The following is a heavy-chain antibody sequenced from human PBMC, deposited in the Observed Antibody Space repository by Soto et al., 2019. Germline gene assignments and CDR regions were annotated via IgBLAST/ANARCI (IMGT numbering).Heavy chain of an antibody. CDR1: GSTFDDHG. D-gene: IGHD3-9*01. Sequence: EVDLVESGGGLAQPGRSLRLSCVASGSTFDDHGMHWVRQIPGGGLEWVSGISWNSGSIGYAESVKGRFTIFRDNAKNSLYLEMNSLRQEDTALYYCVRDTSSGWHLKDHWGQGVQVSVSS. CDR3: VRDTSSGWHLKDH. J-gene: IGHJ4*02. V-gene: IGHV3-9*01. CDR2: ISWNSGSI.